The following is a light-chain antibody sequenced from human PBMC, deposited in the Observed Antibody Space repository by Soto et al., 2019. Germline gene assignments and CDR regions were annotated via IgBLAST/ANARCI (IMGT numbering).Light chain of an antibody. CDR1: SSNIGSNS. V-gene: IGLV1-44*01. CDR2: SFD. Sequence: QSVLSQPPSASGTPGQRVTISCSGSSSNIGSNSVNWYQQLPGAAPTLLIYSFDQRPSGVSNRFSGSKSGNTASLTISGLQAEDEAEYYCSSYTNINTRACVFGTGTKLTVL. CDR3: SSYTNINTRACV. J-gene: IGLJ1*01.